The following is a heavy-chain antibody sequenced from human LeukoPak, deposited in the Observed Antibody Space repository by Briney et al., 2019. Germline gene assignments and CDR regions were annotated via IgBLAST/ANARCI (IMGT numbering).Heavy chain of an antibody. Sequence: SETPPLTCAVYSGSFSGYYWSWIRQPPGKGLEWIGEINHSGSTNFNPSLKSRVTISLDTSKNQFSLKLSSVTAADTAVYYCARSPCSSTSCYYYYGMDVWGQGTTVRVSS. J-gene: IGHJ6*02. V-gene: IGHV4-34*01. CDR1: SGSFSGYY. CDR2: INHSGST. CDR3: ARSPCSSTSCYYYYGMDV. D-gene: IGHD2-2*01.